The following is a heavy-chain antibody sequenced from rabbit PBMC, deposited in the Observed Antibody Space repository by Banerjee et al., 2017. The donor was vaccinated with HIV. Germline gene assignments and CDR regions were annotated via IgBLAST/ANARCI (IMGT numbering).Heavy chain of an antibody. V-gene: IGHV1S45*01. CDR2: IDAGDGST. CDR3: ARYVSGSGGSDL. CDR1: GFSFSSSYW. J-gene: IGHJ6*01. Sequence: QEQLVESGGGLVKPEGSLTLTCKASGFSFSSSYWICWVRRAPGKGLEWIACIDAGDGSTYYASWAKGRFTISKTSSTTVTLQMTSLTAADTATYFCARYVSGSGGSDLWGPGTLVTVS. D-gene: IGHD1-1*01.